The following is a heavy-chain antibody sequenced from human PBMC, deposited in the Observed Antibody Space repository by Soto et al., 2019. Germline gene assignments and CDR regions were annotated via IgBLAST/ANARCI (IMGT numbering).Heavy chain of an antibody. CDR2: IYYSGST. V-gene: IGHV4-31*03. D-gene: IGHD2-2*01. J-gene: IGHJ5*02. Sequence: SEPLSLTCTVSGGSISIGDYYWSWIRQHPGKGLELIGYIYYSGSTYYNPSLKSRVTISVDTSKNQFSLKLSSVTAADTAVYYCASVQSRIVVVPAAVRFDPWGQGTLVTVSS. CDR3: ASVQSRIVVVPAAVRFDP. CDR1: GGSISIGDYY.